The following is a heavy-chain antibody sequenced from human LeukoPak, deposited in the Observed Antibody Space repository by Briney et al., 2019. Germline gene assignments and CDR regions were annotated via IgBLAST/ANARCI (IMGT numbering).Heavy chain of an antibody. CDR2: INPNSGST. CDR3: ARDGRIAVAGISF. CDR1: GYTFTGYD. D-gene: IGHD6-19*01. J-gene: IGHJ4*02. Sequence: ASVKVSCKASGYTFTGYDMHWVRQAPGQGLEWMGWINPNSGSTNYAQKFQGRVTMTRDTSISTAYMELSRLRSDDTAVYYCARDGRIAVAGISFWGQGTLITVSA. V-gene: IGHV1-2*02.